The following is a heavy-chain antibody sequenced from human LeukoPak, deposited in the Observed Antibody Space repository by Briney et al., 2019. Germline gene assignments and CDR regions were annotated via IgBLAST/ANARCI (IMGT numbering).Heavy chain of an antibody. J-gene: IGHJ4*02. CDR1: GLAFSSYA. V-gene: IGHV3-23*01. CDR2: ISVARNT. CDR3: ADYGVSGVRNNFY. Sequence: GGSLRLSCAASGLAFSSYAMIWVRQAPGKGRGWVSTISVARNTFYADSVKGRFTISRDNSRNTVYLQMTSLRADDAAVYYCADYGVSGVRNNFYWGQGTLVTVSS. D-gene: IGHD3-3*01.